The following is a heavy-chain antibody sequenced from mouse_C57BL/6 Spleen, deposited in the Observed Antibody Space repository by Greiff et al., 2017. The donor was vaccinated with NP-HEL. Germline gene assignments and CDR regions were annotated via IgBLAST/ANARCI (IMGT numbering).Heavy chain of an antibody. CDR1: GYTFTSYD. V-gene: IGHV1-85*01. D-gene: IGHD2-5*01. J-gene: IGHJ3*01. Sequence: VQLQQSGPELVKPGASVKLSCKASGYTFTSYDINWVKQRPGQGLEWIGWIYPRDGSTKYNEKFKGKATLTVDTSSSTAYMELHSLTSEDSAVYFCARRSYSNYPWFAYWGQGTLVTVSA. CDR2: IYPRDGST. CDR3: ARRSYSNYPWFAY.